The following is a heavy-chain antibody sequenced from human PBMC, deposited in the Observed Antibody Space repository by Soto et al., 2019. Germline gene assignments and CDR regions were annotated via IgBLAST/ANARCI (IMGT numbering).Heavy chain of an antibody. Sequence: QVQLQESGPGLVKPSQTLSLTCTVSGGSISSGGYFWSWIRQHPEKGLEWIGYIYYSGNTYYNPSLKSRVTISIDTSQTQFSLRLSSVTAADMVIYYCARASSSPHWFDPWGQGTLVTVSS. D-gene: IGHD6-13*01. V-gene: IGHV4-31*03. CDR1: GGSISSGGYF. CDR3: ARASSSPHWFDP. CDR2: IYYSGNT. J-gene: IGHJ5*02.